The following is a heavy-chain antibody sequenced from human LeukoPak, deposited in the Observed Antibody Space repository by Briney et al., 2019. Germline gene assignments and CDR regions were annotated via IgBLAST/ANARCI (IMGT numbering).Heavy chain of an antibody. J-gene: IGHJ3*02. V-gene: IGHV4-34*01. Sequence: SETLSLTCTVSGGSISGYYWSWIRQPPGKGLEWIGEINHSGSTNYNPSLKSRVTISVDTSKNQFSLKLSSVTAADTAVYYCARGHPHGYCSSTSCYDDAFDIWGQGTMVTVSS. CDR2: INHSGST. D-gene: IGHD2-2*03. CDR3: ARGHPHGYCSSTSCYDDAFDI. CDR1: GGSISGYY.